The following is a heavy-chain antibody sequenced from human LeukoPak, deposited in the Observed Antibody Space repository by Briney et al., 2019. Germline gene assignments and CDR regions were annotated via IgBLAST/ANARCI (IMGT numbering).Heavy chain of an antibody. J-gene: IGHJ6*03. CDR3: ARGVRHDYSNSGRGYYYYYMDV. CDR2: IIPIFGTA. V-gene: IGHV1-69*05. D-gene: IGHD4-11*01. Sequence: GASVRVSCKASGGTFSSYAISWVRQAPGQGLEWMGGIIPIFGTANYAQKFQGRVTITTDESTSTAYMELSRLRSEDTAVYYCARGVRHDYSNSGRGYYYYYMDVWGKGTTVTVSS. CDR1: GGTFSSYA.